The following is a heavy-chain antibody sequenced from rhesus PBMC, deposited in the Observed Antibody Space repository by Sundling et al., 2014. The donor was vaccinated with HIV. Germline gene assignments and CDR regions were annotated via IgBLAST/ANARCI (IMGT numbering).Heavy chain of an antibody. CDR3: ARGGIAAGL. Sequence: QVKLQQWGEGLVKPSATLSLTCAVYGGPISGYYYWSWIRQPPGQGLEWIGYFYGSRSTTNYNPSLESRVTISKDTSKNQFSLKLTSVTAADTAVYFCARGGIAAGLWGQGVLVTVSS. CDR2: FYGSRSTT. D-gene: IGHD6-13*01. J-gene: IGHJ4*01. CDR1: GGPISGYYY. V-gene: IGHV4-73*01.